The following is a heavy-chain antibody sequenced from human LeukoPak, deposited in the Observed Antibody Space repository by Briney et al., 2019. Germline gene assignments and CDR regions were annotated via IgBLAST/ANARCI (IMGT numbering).Heavy chain of an antibody. CDR2: IASDGSST. CDR1: GFTFSSYS. J-gene: IGHJ4*02. CDR3: ARGRPHGNDY. Sequence: GGSLRLSCAASGFTFSSYSMNWVRQAPGKGLVWVSRIASDGSSTTYADSVKGRFSISRDNAKNTLYLQMNSLRVEDTAVYYCARGRPHGNDYWGQGILVTVSS. V-gene: IGHV3-74*01. D-gene: IGHD4-23*01.